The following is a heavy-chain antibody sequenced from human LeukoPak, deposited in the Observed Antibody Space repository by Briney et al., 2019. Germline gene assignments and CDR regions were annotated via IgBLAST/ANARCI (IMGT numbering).Heavy chain of an antibody. CDR3: ARTWIQLCLGCFDY. Sequence: ASVKVSCKASGYTFTSYGISWVRQAPGQGLEWMGWISACNGNTNYAQKFQGRVTMPTDTSTTTAYMELRSLTSDDTAVYYCARTWIQLCLGCFDYWGQGTLVTVSS. J-gene: IGHJ4*02. V-gene: IGHV1-18*01. D-gene: IGHD5-18*01. CDR2: ISACNGNT. CDR1: GYTFTSYG.